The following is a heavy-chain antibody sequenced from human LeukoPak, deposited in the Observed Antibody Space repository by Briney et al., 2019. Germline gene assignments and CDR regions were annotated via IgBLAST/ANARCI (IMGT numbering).Heavy chain of an antibody. CDR1: GFTFSSYW. J-gene: IGHJ3*02. Sequence: PGGSLRLSCAASGFTFSSYWMSWVRQAPGKGLEWVANIKQDGSEKYYVDSVKGRFTISRDNAKNSLYLQMNSLRAEDTAVYYCARAIHDSSGYYDAFDIWGQGTMVTVSS. CDR2: IKQDGSEK. V-gene: IGHV3-7*01. CDR3: ARAIHDSSGYYDAFDI. D-gene: IGHD3-22*01.